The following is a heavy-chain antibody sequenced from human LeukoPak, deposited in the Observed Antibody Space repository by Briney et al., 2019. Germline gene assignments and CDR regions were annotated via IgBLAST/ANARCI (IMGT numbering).Heavy chain of an antibody. CDR1: GYSFTSYW. CDR3: ARARYIAVAGSDSAPFDY. V-gene: IGHV5-51*01. D-gene: IGHD6-19*01. CDR2: IYPGDSDT. Sequence: GEPLKISCKGSGYSFTSYWIGWVRQMPGKGLEWMGIIYPGDSDTRYSPSFQGQVTISADKSISTAYLQWSSLKASDTAMYYCARARYIAVAGSDSAPFDYWGQGTLVTVSS. J-gene: IGHJ4*02.